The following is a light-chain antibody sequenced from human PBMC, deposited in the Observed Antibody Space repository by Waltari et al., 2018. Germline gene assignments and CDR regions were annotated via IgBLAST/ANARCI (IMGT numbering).Light chain of an antibody. J-gene: IGLJ1*01. Sequence: QSALTQPASVSGSPGQSITIPCTGTSSDVGGYNYVSWYKQHPGKAPKLIIYGVSNRPSGVSRRCSGSKSGNTASRTISGLQAENEAEYYCSSYTLISTLVYVFGTGTKVTVL. CDR1: SSDVGGYNY. CDR3: SSYTLISTLVYV. CDR2: GVS. V-gene: IGLV2-14*01.